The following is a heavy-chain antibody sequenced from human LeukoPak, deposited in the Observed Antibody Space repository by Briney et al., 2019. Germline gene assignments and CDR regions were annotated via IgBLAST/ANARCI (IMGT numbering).Heavy chain of an antibody. J-gene: IGHJ4*02. V-gene: IGHV3-21*01. D-gene: IGHD5-24*01. Sequence: GGSLRLSCAASGFTFSSYSMNWVRQAPGKGLEWVSSISSSSSYIYYADSVKGRFTISRDDAKNSLYLQMNSLRAEDTAVYYCARWSGDGYTYWGQGTLVTVSS. CDR3: ARWSGDGYTY. CDR1: GFTFSSYS. CDR2: ISSSSSYI.